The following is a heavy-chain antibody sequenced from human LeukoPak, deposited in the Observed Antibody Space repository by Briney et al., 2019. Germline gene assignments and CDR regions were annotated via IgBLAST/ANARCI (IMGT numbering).Heavy chain of an antibody. V-gene: IGHV3-21*01. J-gene: IGHJ4*02. CDR2: ISSRSNYI. Sequence: GGSLRLSCAASGFTFSSYTMNWVRQAPGKGLEWVSSISSRSNYIYYADSLKGRFTISRDNSKNTLYLQMNSLRAEDTAVYYCARYTTPADYWGQGTLVTVSS. CDR1: GFTFSSYT. CDR3: ARYTTPADY. D-gene: IGHD3-9*01.